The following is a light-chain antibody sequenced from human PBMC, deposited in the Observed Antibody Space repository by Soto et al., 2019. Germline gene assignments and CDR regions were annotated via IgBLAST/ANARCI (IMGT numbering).Light chain of an antibody. J-gene: IGKJ2*01. Sequence: DMQMTQSPSSLSASVGERVTITCRASQSISNYLNWYQQKPGGAPKLLIYAASFVQTGVPSRFSGSGSGTHFTLTITSLQPEDFATYYCHQSITTQYTFAQGTKLEIK. CDR1: QSISNY. V-gene: IGKV1-39*01. CDR2: AAS. CDR3: HQSITTQYT.